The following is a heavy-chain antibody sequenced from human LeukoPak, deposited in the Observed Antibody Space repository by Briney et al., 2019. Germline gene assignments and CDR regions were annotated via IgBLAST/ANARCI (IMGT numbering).Heavy chain of an antibody. Sequence: GGSLRLSCAASGFTFSSYSMNWVRQAPGKGREGVSSISRSGSITYSAPSAKGRFTFSRDNAKEPLNLQMNSRRAEDPAFFYWTKTKDIYGPSGYYYYMDVWGKGTTVSVSS. CDR2: ISRSGSIT. V-gene: IGHV3-21*04. D-gene: IGHD3-3*02. J-gene: IGHJ6*03. CDR3: TKTKDIYGPSGYYYYMDV. CDR1: GFTFSSYS.